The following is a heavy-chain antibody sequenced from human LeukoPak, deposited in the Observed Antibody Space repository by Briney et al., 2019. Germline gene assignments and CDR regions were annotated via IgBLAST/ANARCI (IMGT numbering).Heavy chain of an antibody. Sequence: GGSLRLSCAASGFTFSKFWMTWVRQAPGEGLEWLANIKQDGSEKNYVDSVKGRFTISRDNAKSSLFLQMNSLRAEDTAVYYCADPPVGYWGQGTLVTVSS. D-gene: IGHD2-2*01. J-gene: IGHJ4*02. CDR3: ADPPVGY. V-gene: IGHV3-7*01. CDR1: GFTFSKFW. CDR2: IKQDGSEK.